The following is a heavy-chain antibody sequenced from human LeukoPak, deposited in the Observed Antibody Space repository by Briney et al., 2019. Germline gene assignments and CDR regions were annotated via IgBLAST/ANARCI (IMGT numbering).Heavy chain of an antibody. CDR3: ARHHKGGDSSGHYYVNYFDS. Sequence: SETLSLTCTVSGGSISSYHWSWIRQPAGKGLEWIGHIYTSGSTNYNPSLNGRVSMSVDMSRNQYSLKLSSVTAADTAVYHCARHHKGGDSSGHYYVNYFDSWGQGTLVTVSS. CDR2: IYTSGST. V-gene: IGHV4-4*07. CDR1: GGSISSYH. J-gene: IGHJ4*02. D-gene: IGHD3-22*01.